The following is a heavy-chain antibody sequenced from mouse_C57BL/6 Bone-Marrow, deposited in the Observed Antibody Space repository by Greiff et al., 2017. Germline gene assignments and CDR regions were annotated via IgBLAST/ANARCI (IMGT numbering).Heavy chain of an antibody. D-gene: IGHD2-4*01. J-gene: IGHJ3*01. V-gene: IGHV5-17*01. CDR3: ARLGGLPIAY. CDR1: GFTFSDYG. Sequence: EVQGVESGGGLVKPGGSLKLSCAASGFTFSDYGMNWVRQAPEKGLEWVAYISSGSSTIYYADTVKGRFTISRDNAKNTLFLQMTSLRSEDTAMYYCARLGGLPIAYWGQGTLVTVSA. CDR2: ISSGSSTI.